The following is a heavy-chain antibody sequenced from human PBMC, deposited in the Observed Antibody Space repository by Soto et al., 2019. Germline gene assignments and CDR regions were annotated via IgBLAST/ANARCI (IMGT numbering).Heavy chain of an antibody. V-gene: IGHV1-69*04. D-gene: IGHD4-17*01. J-gene: IGHJ6*03. CDR2: IIPILGIA. CDR1: GGTFSSYT. CDR3: ARDYDYGDYMDV. Sequence: ASVEVSCKASGGTFSSYTISWVRQAPGQGLEWMGRIIPILGIANYAQKFQGRVTITADKSTSTAYMELSSLRSEDTAVYYCARDYDYGDYMDVWGKGTTVTVSS.